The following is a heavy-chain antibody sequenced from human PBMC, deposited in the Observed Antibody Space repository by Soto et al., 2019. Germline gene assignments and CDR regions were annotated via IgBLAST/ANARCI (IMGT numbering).Heavy chain of an antibody. CDR1: GFSFSSYT. Sequence: GGSLRLSCTASGFSFSSYTRNWVRQAPGKGLQWVASITNRGTHTYSADSVKGRFTISRDNDKNSLYLQMNNLRAEDTATYYCTRAHEVAWFDSWGLGTLVTVYS. V-gene: IGHV3-21*06. CDR2: ITNRGTHT. D-gene: IGHD2-15*01. J-gene: IGHJ5*01. CDR3: TRAHEVAWFDS.